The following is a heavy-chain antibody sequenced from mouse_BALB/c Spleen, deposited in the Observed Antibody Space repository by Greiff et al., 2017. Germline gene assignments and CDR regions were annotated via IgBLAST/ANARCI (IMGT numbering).Heavy chain of an antibody. CDR3: ARRGDEAMDY. J-gene: IGHJ4*01. CDR1: GFTFSSYT. Sequence: EVHLVESGGGLVQPGGSLKLSCAASGFTFSSYTMSWVRQTPEKRLEWVAYISNGGGSTYYPDTVKGRFTISRDNAKDTLYLQMSSLKTEDTAMYYCARRGDEAMDYWGQGTSVTVSA. V-gene: IGHV5-12-2*01. CDR2: ISNGGGST. D-gene: IGHD3-3*01.